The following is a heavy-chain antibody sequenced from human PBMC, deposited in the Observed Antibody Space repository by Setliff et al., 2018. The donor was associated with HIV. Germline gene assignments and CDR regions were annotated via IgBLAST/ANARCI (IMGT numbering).Heavy chain of an antibody. Sequence: NWIRQPPGKGLEWIGRIEIETDGETTDYAAPVKGRFTISRDDSKNTLSLQMNSLNTEDTAMYYCTTESRYYYGSGSWARAFDVWGRGQWSPSPQ. J-gene: IGHJ3*01. V-gene: IGHV3-15*04. D-gene: IGHD3-10*01. CDR3: TTESRYYYGSGSWARAFDV. CDR2: IEIETDGETT.